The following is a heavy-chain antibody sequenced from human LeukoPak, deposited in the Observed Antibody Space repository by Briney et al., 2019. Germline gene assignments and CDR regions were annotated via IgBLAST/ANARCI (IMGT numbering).Heavy chain of an antibody. Sequence: SSETLSLTCTVSGGFVSSGSYYWGWIRQPPGKGLEWIGSIYYSGSTYYNPSLKSRVTISVDTSKNQFSLKLSSVTAADTAVYYCASQIRGPYCGGDCYSSNWFDPWGQGTLVTVSS. D-gene: IGHD2-21*02. CDR2: IYYSGST. CDR3: ASQIRGPYCGGDCYSSNWFDP. J-gene: IGHJ5*02. CDR1: GGFVSSGSYY. V-gene: IGHV4-39*01.